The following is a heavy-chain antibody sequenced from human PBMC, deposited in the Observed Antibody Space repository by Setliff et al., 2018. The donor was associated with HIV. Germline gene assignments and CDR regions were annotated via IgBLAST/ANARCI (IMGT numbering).Heavy chain of an antibody. CDR3: AKGQDGLRYNWFDP. Sequence: PGGSLRLSCAASGFTFSDYYMTWIRQAPGKGLEWVSYISGSSSYTNYADSVKGRFTISRDNAKNSLYLQMNSLRAEDTAVYYCAKGQDGLRYNWFDPWGHGTLVTVSS. CDR1: GFTFSDYY. J-gene: IGHJ5*02. V-gene: IGHV3-11*05. CDR2: ISGSSSYT.